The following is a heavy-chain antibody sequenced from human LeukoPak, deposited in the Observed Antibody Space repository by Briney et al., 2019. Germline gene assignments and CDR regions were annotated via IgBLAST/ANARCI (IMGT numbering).Heavy chain of an antibody. CDR2: IYYSGST. J-gene: IGHJ3*02. CDR1: GGSISSYY. V-gene: IGHV4-59*01. D-gene: IGHD2-21*01. Sequence: SETLSLTCTVSGGSISSYYWSWIRQPPGQGLEGMRYIYYSGSTNYNPSLKSRVTISVDTSKNQFSLQLSSVTAADTAVYYCARDLCGGDCEAFDIWGQGTMVTVSS. CDR3: ARDLCGGDCEAFDI.